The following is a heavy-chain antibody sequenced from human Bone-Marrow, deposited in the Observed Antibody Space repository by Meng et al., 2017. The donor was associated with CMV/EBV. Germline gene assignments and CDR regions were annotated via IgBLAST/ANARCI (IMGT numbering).Heavy chain of an antibody. CDR3: ARDEPYYDFWSGSLGYGMDV. V-gene: IGHV3-21*01. CDR1: GFTFNSHS. J-gene: IGHJ6*02. CDR2: ISMSSDYK. D-gene: IGHD3-3*01. Sequence: GESLKISCAASGFTFNSHSMNWVRQAPGRGLEWVSSISMSSDYKYYADSVKGRFTISRDNAKNSLYLQISSLRAEDTAVYYCARDEPYYDFWSGSLGYGMDVWGQGTTVTVSS.